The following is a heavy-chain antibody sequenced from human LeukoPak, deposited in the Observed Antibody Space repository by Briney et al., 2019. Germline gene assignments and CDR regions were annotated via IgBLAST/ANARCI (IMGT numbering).Heavy chain of an antibody. CDR1: GYTFTSYG. J-gene: IGHJ5*02. CDR2: ISAYNGNT. V-gene: IGHV1-18*01. Sequence: ASVTVSFKASGYTFTSYGISWVRQAPGQGLEWMGWISAYNGNTNYAQKLQGRVTMTTDTSTSTAYMELRSLRSDDTAVYYCARVVADDWFDPWGQGTLVTVSS. CDR3: ARVVADDWFDP.